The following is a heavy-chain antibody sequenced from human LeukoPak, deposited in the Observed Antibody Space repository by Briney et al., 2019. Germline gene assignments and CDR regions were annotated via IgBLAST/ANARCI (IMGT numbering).Heavy chain of an antibody. V-gene: IGHV4-4*07. D-gene: IGHD6-19*01. Sequence: SETLSLTCTVSGGSISSYYWTWIRQPAGKGLEWIGRIYTTGSTNYNPSLNSRVTMSVDTSKNQFSLKLSSVTAADTAVYYCARQIAVADKAGFDYWGQGTLVTVSS. CDR2: IYTTGST. J-gene: IGHJ4*02. CDR1: GGSISSYY. CDR3: ARQIAVADKAGFDY.